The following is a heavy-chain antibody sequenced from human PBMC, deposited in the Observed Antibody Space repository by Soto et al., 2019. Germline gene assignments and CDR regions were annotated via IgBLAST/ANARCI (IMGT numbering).Heavy chain of an antibody. V-gene: IGHV1-18*01. D-gene: IGHD3-9*01. CDR3: IIDLQGWGRYYTEY. CDR2: ISAYNGNT. J-gene: IGHJ1*01. Sequence: QVQLVQSGAEVKKPGASVKVSCKASGYMFISYGINWVRQAPGQGLEWMGWISAYNGNTKYAQNLQGRVTMTTDTSTSPTYMEMRRLRSDDTAVYYCIIDLQGWGRYYTEYWGPGTLFTVSS. CDR1: GYMFISYG.